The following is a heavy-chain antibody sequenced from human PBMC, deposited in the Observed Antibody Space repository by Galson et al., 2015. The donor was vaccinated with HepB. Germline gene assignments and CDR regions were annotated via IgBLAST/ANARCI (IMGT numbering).Heavy chain of an antibody. CDR1: GGFISRYY. J-gene: IGHJ3*01. V-gene: IGHV4-59*01. Sequence: ETLSLTCSVSGGFISRYYWSWIRQPPVKGLEWIAYTSYSGSTNYNPSLKSRVTMSIDTSKNQFSLNLTSVTAADTAVYYCATSSGRITADAFDVWGQGTAVTVSS. CDR2: TSYSGST. D-gene: IGHD5-18*01. CDR3: ATSSGRITADAFDV.